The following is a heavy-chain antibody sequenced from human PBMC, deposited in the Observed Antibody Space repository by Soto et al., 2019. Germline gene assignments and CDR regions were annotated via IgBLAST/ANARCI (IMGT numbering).Heavy chain of an antibody. CDR1: GFTFSSYG. V-gene: IGHV3-33*01. Sequence: QVQLVESGGGVVQPGRSLRLSCAASGFTFSSYGMHWVRQAPGKGLEWVAVIWYDGSNKYYADSVKGRFTISRDNSKNTLYLQMNSLSSEDTAVYYCARSYYYDSSGYYRSFFQHWGQGTLVTVSS. J-gene: IGHJ1*01. CDR2: IWYDGSNK. CDR3: ARSYYYDSSGYYRSFFQH. D-gene: IGHD3-22*01.